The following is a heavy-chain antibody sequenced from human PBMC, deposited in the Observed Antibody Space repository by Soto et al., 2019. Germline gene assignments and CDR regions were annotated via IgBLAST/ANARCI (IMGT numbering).Heavy chain of an antibody. V-gene: IGHV1-69*06. CDR2: IIPIFGTA. D-gene: IGHD3-22*01. CDR3: ARGPYYYDSSGYYLPWYCDL. J-gene: IGHJ2*01. CDR1: GGTFSSYA. Sequence: QVQLVQSGAEVKKPGSSVKVSCKASGGTFSSYAISWVRQAPGQGLEWMGGIIPIFGTANYAQKFQGRVTITADKSTSTAYMELSSLRSEDTAVYYCARGPYYYDSSGYYLPWYCDLWGRGTLVTVSS.